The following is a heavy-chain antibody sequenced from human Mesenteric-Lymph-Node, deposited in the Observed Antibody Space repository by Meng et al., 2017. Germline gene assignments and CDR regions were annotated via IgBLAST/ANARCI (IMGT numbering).Heavy chain of an antibody. J-gene: IGHJ4*02. D-gene: IGHD3-22*01. Sequence: QTKQSTPTYENHTQPLHSPCHVSGDSIARNRGAWDWTRQSPSRSLEWLGRKYFRSKWYNDYAVSVTGRITINPDTSKNQFSLHLNSMTPEDTAVYYCARDPGISVVIAFDFWGQGTLVTVSS. V-gene: IGHV6-1*01. CDR3: ARDPGISVVIAFDF. CDR2: KYFRSKWYN. CDR1: GDSIARNRGA.